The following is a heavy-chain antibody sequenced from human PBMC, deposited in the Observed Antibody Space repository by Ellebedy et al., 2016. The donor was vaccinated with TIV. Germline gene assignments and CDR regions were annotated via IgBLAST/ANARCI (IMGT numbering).Heavy chain of an antibody. Sequence: ASVKVSCXASGYTFTGYYMHWVRQAPGQGLEWMGWINPNSGGTNYAQKFQGRVTMTRDTSISTAYMELSSLRSEDTAVYYCARGAGYSGYDSPDYWGQGTLVTVSS. J-gene: IGHJ4*02. CDR2: INPNSGGT. V-gene: IGHV1-2*02. CDR3: ARGAGYSGYDSPDY. CDR1: GYTFTGYY. D-gene: IGHD5-12*01.